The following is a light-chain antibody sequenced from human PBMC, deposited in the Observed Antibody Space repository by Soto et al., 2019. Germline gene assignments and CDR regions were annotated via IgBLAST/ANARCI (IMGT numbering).Light chain of an antibody. CDR1: KNDIGVYDF. J-gene: IGLJ1*01. CDR3: KSYAGSNTYV. Sequence: QVSLTHSPSSSGSPGQSVTISCTGTKNDIGVYDFVSWYQHHPGKAPRLIIYEVVQRPSGVPDRFSGSKSGNTASLTVSGLQAADEADYFCKSYAGSNTYVFGSGTKV. V-gene: IGLV2-8*01. CDR2: EVV.